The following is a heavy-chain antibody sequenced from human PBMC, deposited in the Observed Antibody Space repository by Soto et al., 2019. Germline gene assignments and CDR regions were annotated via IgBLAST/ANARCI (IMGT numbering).Heavy chain of an antibody. CDR2: ISGSGGTT. J-gene: IGHJ6*02. CDR1: GFTFENYA. Sequence: VGSLRLSCVASGFTFENYAMSWVRQAPGKGLEWVSAISGSGGTTYYSDSVKGRFTISRDNSKNTVYLQMNDLRVEDAAEYFCAKDGWAIFGVPAGEYYAMDVWGQGTTVTVSS. CDR3: AKDGWAIFGVPAGEYYAMDV. D-gene: IGHD3-3*01. V-gene: IGHV3-23*01.